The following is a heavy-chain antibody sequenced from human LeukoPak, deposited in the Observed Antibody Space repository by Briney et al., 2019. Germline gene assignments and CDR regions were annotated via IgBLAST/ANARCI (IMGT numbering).Heavy chain of an antibody. J-gene: IGHJ4*02. CDR1: GGSFGGYY. CDR3: ARYVLLWFGELYFDY. CDR2: INHSGST. Sequence: SETLSLTCAVYGGSFGGYYWSWIRQPPGKGLEWIGEINHSGSTNYNPSLKSRVTISVDTSKNQFSLKLSSVTAADTAVYYCARYVLLWFGELYFDYWGQGTLVTVSS. V-gene: IGHV4-34*01. D-gene: IGHD3-10*01.